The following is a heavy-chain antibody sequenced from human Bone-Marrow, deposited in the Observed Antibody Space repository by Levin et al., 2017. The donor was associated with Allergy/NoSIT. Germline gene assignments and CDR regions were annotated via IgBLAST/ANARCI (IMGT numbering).Heavy chain of an antibody. CDR2: IYPRDSDT. CDR3: ARIRGATVTTTLDY. CDR1: GYSFTTYW. J-gene: IGHJ4*02. Sequence: KVSCKGSGYSFTTYWIAWVRQMPGKGLDWMGIIYPRDSDTRYSPSFQGQVTISADKSTSTAYVQWSSLRASDAAILYCARIRGATVTTTLDYWGQGTLVTASS. V-gene: IGHV5-51*01. D-gene: IGHD4-17*01.